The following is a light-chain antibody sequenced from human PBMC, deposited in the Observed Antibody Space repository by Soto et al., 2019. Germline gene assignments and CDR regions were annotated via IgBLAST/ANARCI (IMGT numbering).Light chain of an antibody. CDR3: YEHRNYAGWT. CDR1: QSVSTN. CDR2: GAS. V-gene: IGKV3-15*01. J-gene: IGKJ1*01. Sequence: EIVMTQSPATLSVSPGETATLSCRASQSVSTNLAWYQQIPGQTPRLLIYGASTRATGIPARFSGSGSGTEFSRTISIRRAEGCEVVYRYEHRNYAGWTLGDGTRLEIK.